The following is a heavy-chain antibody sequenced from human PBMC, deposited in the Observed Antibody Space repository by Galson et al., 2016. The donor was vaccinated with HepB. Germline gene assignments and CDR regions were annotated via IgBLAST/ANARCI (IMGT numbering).Heavy chain of an antibody. V-gene: IGHV3-48*02. J-gene: IGHJ4*02. Sequence: SLRLSCAASGFTLSTYSMDWVRQAPGKRPEWISYISSDGNTIYYADSVKGRSTISRDNAKNVVSLQMNSLRDEDTAVYFCARGWRHNSFDYWGQGTLVTVSS. CDR1: GFTLSTYS. D-gene: IGHD1-1*01. CDR3: ARGWRHNSFDY. CDR2: ISSDGNTI.